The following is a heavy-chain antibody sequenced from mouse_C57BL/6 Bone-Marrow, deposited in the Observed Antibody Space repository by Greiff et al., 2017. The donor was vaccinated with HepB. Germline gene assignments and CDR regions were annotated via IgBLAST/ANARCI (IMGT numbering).Heavy chain of an antibody. CDR2: IGPGSGST. CDR3: ARWRITTVVAPYAMDD. D-gene: IGHD1-1*01. V-gene: IGHV1-77*01. Sequence: QVQLQQSGAELVKPGASVKISCKASGYTFTDYYINWVKQRPGQGLEWIGKIGPGSGSTYYNEKFKGKATLTADKSSSTAYMQLSSLTSEDSAVYFCARWRITTVVAPYAMDDWGQGTSVTVSS. J-gene: IGHJ4*01. CDR1: GYTFTDYY.